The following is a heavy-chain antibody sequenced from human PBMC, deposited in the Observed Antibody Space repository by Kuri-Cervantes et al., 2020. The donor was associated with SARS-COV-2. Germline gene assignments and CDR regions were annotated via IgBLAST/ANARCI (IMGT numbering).Heavy chain of an antibody. CDR1: GFSLSTSGVG. V-gene: IGHV2-5*05. Sequence: SGPTLVKPTQTLTLTCNFSGFSLSTSGVGVGWIRKPPGKALEWLALIYWDEYKSYGPSLKSRLTITKDTYKTQVVLTMTNMDPVDTATYYCARIQATTVIADYWGQGTLVTVSS. D-gene: IGHD4-11*01. CDR3: ARIQATTVIADY. J-gene: IGHJ4*02. CDR2: IYWDEYK.